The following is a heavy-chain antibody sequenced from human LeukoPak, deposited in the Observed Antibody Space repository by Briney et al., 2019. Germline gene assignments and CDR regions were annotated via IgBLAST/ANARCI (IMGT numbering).Heavy chain of an antibody. CDR3: AKDPNYYGYGHFHY. CDR2: ISWISGSI. D-gene: IGHD3-10*01. J-gene: IGHJ4*02. Sequence: SLRLAWAAAGSSEDDYAMDWVRQAPGKGLGLVSFISWISGSIAYAAPGKGLFTTSRDTAKNSLYLQMNSLRAEDTALYYCAKDPNYYGYGHFHYWGQGTLVTVSS. CDR1: GSSEDDYA. V-gene: IGHV3-9*01.